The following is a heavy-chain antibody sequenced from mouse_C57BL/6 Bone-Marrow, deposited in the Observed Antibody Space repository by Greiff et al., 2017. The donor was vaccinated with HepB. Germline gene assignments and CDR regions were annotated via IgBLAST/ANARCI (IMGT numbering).Heavy chain of an antibody. D-gene: IGHD2-4*01. CDR3: ARKGLCDYGYAMDY. V-gene: IGHV1-64*01. Sequence: VQLQQPGAELVKPGASVKLSCKASGYTFTSYWMHWVKQRPGQGLEWIGMIHPNSGSTNYNEKFKSKATLTVDKSSSTAYMQLSSLTSEDSAVYYCARKGLCDYGYAMDYWGQGTSVTVSS. J-gene: IGHJ4*01. CDR1: GYTFTSYW. CDR2: IHPNSGST.